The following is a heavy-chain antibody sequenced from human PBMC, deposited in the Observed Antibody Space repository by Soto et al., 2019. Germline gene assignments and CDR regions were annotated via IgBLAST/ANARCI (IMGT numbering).Heavy chain of an antibody. CDR1: GFTFSSYA. J-gene: IGHJ4*02. CDR3: AKDSPPYYDFWSGYYDY. D-gene: IGHD3-3*01. Sequence: GGSLRLSCAASGFTFSSYAMSWVRQAPGKGLEWVSAISGSGGSTYYADSVKGRFTISRDNSKNTLYLQMNSLRAEDTAVYYCAKDSPPYYDFWSGYYDYWGQGTLVTVSS. CDR2: ISGSGGST. V-gene: IGHV3-23*01.